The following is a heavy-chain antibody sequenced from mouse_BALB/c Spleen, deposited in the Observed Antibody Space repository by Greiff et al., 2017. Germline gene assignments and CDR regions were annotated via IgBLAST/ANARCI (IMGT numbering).Heavy chain of an antibody. CDR3: ARYNWDWYFDV. CDR2: ISSGSSTI. J-gene: IGHJ1*01. V-gene: IGHV5-17*02. D-gene: IGHD4-1*01. CDR1: GFTFSSFG. Sequence: EVHLVESGGGLVQPGGSRKLSCAASGFTFSSFGMHWVRQAPEKGLEWVAYISSGSSTIYYADTVKGRFTISRDNPKNTLFLQMTSLRSEDTAMYYCARYNWDWYFDVWGAGTTVTVSS.